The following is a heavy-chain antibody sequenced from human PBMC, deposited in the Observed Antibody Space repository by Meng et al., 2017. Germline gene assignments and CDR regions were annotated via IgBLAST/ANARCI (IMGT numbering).Heavy chain of an antibody. Sequence: GESLKISCAASGFTFSSYAMSWVRQAPGKGLEWVSAISGSGGSTYYADSVKGRFTISRDNSKNTLYLQMNSLRAEDTAVYYCAKVGATSILFFFDYWGQGTLVTVS. D-gene: IGHD1-26*01. V-gene: IGHV3-23*01. CDR1: GFTFSSYA. CDR3: AKVGATSILFFFDY. J-gene: IGHJ4*02. CDR2: ISGSGGST.